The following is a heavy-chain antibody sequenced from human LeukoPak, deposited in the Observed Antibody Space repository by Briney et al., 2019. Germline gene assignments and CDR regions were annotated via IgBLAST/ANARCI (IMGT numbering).Heavy chain of an antibody. J-gene: IGHJ4*02. CDR1: GYTFTGYY. CDR2: INPSSGGT. Sequence: GGSVKVSCKASGYTFTGYYRHWVRQAPRQGLEGMGWINPSSGGTNYAQRFQGRVTMTRDTSISTPYMELSRLRSDDTAVYFCARVLRDYGDYGALWGQGTLVTVSS. CDR3: ARVLRDYGDYGAL. V-gene: IGHV1-2*02. D-gene: IGHD4-17*01.